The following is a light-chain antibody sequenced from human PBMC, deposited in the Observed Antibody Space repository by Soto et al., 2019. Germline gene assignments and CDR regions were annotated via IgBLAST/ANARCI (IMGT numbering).Light chain of an antibody. CDR1: QSVSSSY. Sequence: EIVLTQSPGTLSLSPGERATLTCRASQSVSSSYLGWYQQKLGQAPRFLIYGASSRATGIPDRFSGSGSGTDFTLTISRLEPEDFAVYYCQQYGSSPQTFGQGTKVDIK. J-gene: IGKJ1*01. V-gene: IGKV3-20*01. CDR3: QQYGSSPQT. CDR2: GAS.